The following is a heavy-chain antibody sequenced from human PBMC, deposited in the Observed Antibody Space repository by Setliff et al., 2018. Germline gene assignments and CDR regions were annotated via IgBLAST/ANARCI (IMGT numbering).Heavy chain of an antibody. CDR3: ARSKPPTYYYDSSGYYPFDY. Sequence: SETLSLTCAVSAYSIRSDYYWGWIRQPPGKGLEWIGYIYYSGSTNYNPSLKSRVTISVDTSKNQFSLKLSSVTAADTAVYYCARSKPPTYYYDSSGYYPFDYWGQGTLVTVSS. V-gene: IGHV4-59*01. CDR2: IYYSGST. D-gene: IGHD3-22*01. CDR1: AYSIRSDYY. J-gene: IGHJ4*02.